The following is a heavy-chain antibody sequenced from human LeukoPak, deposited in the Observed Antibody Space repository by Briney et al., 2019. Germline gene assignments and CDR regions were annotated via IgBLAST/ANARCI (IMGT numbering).Heavy chain of an antibody. CDR2: TSRSGTTI. D-gene: IGHD4-17*01. CDR3: ARDKYDYGDFDAFDI. Sequence: GGSLRLSCVASGFTFSRYEMNWVRQAPGKGLEWVAYTSRSGTTIYYAGSVKGRFTISRDNAKNSLYLQMNSLRAEDTAVYYCARDKYDYGDFDAFDIWGQGTMVTVSS. V-gene: IGHV3-48*03. CDR1: GFTFSRYE. J-gene: IGHJ3*02.